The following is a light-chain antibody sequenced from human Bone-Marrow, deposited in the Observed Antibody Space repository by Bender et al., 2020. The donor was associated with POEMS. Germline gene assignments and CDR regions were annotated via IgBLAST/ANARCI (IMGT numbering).Light chain of an antibody. Sequence: SYVLTQPPSVSVAPGQTARIACGGNNIGDKGVHWYQQKPGQAPVLVVYDDSERPSGIPERFSGSNSGSTATLTISAVQAEDEADYYCQSTDSTGTSWVFGGGTKLTVL. J-gene: IGLJ3*02. V-gene: IGLV3-21*02. CDR1: NIGDKG. CDR3: QSTDSTGTSWV. CDR2: DDS.